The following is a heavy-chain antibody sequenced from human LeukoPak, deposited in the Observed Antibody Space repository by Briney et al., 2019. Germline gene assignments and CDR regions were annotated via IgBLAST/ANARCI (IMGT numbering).Heavy chain of an antibody. CDR2: ISATSTTI. Sequence: GGSLRLSCAASGFTFSDYNMNWVRQAPGKGPEWVSQISATSTTIKYADFVKGRFTISRDNAKNPLNLQMNSLRADDTAVYYCVRDNLENQWLERSYWGQGALVTVSS. D-gene: IGHD6-19*01. CDR3: VRDNLENQWLERSY. J-gene: IGHJ4*02. V-gene: IGHV3-48*01. CDR1: GFTFSDYN.